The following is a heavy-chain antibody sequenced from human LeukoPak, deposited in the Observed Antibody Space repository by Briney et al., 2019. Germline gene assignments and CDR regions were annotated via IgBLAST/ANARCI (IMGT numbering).Heavy chain of an antibody. Sequence: KPGGSLRLSCAASGFTFSSYSMNWVRQAPWKGLEWVSSISSSSSYIYYADSVKGRFTISRDNAKNSLYLQMNSLRAEDTAVYYCARETQSTVTTGDDYYYMDVWGKGTTVTVSS. CDR1: GFTFSSYS. D-gene: IGHD4-11*01. CDR3: ARETQSTVTTGDDYYYMDV. CDR2: ISSSSSYI. J-gene: IGHJ6*03. V-gene: IGHV3-21*01.